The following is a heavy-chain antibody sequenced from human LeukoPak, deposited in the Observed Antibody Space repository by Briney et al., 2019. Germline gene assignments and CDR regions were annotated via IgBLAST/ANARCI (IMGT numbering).Heavy chain of an antibody. CDR3: AREGYSYGFYYYYYMDV. CDR2: ISSSGSTT. CDR1: GFTFSDYY. J-gene: IGHJ6*03. Sequence: GGSLRLSCAASGFTFSDYYMNWIRQAPGKGLEWVSYISSSGSTTYYADSVKGRFTISRDSAKNSLFLQMNSLRAEDTAVYYCAREGYSYGFYYYYYMDVWGKGTTVTISS. D-gene: IGHD5-18*01. V-gene: IGHV3-11*01.